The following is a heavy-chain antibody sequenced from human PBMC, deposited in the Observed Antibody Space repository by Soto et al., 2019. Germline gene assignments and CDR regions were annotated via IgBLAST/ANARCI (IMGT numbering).Heavy chain of an antibody. CDR2: IYYSGST. CDR1: GCPLHSFCYY. J-gene: IGHJ6*03. Sequence: SENLSPPCTVSGCPLHSFCYYLGRIPPPPGKGLEWIGSIYYSGSTYYNPSLKSRVTISVDTSKNQFSLKLSSVTAADTAVYYCATKKILRYYYYMDVWGKGTTVTVSS. CDR3: ATKKILRYYYYMDV. V-gene: IGHV4-39*01.